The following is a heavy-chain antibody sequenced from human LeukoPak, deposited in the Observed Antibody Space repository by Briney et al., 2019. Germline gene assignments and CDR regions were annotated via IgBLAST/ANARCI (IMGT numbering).Heavy chain of an antibody. CDR2: IYSGGGT. J-gene: IGHJ3*02. CDR3: ARKADAFDS. CDR1: GFTVSSNY. V-gene: IGHV3-53*01. Sequence: GGSLRLSCAASGFTVSSNYMSWVRQAPGKGLEWVSAIYSGGGTYYADSVKGRFIISRDNSKNTLYLQMNSLRAEDTAVYYCARKADAFDSWGQGTMVTVSS.